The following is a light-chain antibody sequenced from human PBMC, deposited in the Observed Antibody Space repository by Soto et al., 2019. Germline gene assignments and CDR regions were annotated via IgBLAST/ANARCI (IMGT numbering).Light chain of an antibody. CDR2: GAS. Sequence: NVLTQSPGTVSLSPGERATLSCRASQSVSSSYIAWYQQKPGQAPRLLIYGASSRATGIPDRFSGSGSGTDFTLTIIRLEPEDFAVYYCQLYGTSPGITFGQGTRLEIK. V-gene: IGKV3-20*01. CDR3: QLYGTSPGIT. J-gene: IGKJ5*01. CDR1: QSVSSSY.